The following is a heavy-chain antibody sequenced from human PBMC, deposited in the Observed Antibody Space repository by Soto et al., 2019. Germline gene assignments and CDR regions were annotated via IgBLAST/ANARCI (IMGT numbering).Heavy chain of an antibody. Sequence: GGSLRLSWAASGCTFSSHSMNWVRQAPGKGLEWVSSISSSSSYIYYADSVKGRFTISRDNAKNSLYLQMNSLRAEDTAVYYYARNPHQPPNWFDPWGQGTLVTVSS. V-gene: IGHV3-21*01. J-gene: IGHJ5*02. CDR3: ARNPHQPPNWFDP. CDR2: ISSSSSYI. CDR1: GCTFSSHS.